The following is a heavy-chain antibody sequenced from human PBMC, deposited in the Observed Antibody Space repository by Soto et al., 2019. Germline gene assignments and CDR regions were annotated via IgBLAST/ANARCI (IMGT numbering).Heavy chain of an antibody. Sequence: QVQLVQSGAEVKKPGASVKVSCKASGYTFTSYGISWVRQAPGQGLEWMGWISAYNGNTNYAQKLQGRVTMTTDTFTSPPYMELRSLISDDTAVYYCSRHDEHYGDFDYWGQGTLVTVSS. CDR2: ISAYNGNT. CDR3: SRHDEHYGDFDY. V-gene: IGHV1-18*01. J-gene: IGHJ4*02. D-gene: IGHD4-17*01. CDR1: GYTFTSYG.